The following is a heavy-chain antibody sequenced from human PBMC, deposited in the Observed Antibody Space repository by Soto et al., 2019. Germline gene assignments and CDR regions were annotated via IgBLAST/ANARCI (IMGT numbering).Heavy chain of an antibody. D-gene: IGHD1-1*01. CDR2: ISASGITT. CDR1: GFTFSSYA. V-gene: IGHV3-23*01. Sequence: PGGSLRLSCAASGFTFSSYAMSWVRQGPGKGLEWVAAISASGITTHYADSVKGRFTFSRDNSNNTLYLQMNSLRADDTAVYFCAKGETENPKRYFDSWGQGTPVTVSS. J-gene: IGHJ4*02. CDR3: AKGETENPKRYFDS.